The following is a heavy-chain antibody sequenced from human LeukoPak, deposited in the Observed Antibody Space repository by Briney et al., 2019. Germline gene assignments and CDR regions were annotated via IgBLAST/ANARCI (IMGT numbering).Heavy chain of an antibody. Sequence: ASVKVSCKASGYTFTNYVVHWVRQAPGQRPEWMGWINAGNGDTKYSQNFQGRVAITRDTSASTAYMELSSLTSEDTALYYCARDDCGDTCYPGGYWGQGTLVTVSS. CDR2: INAGNGDT. D-gene: IGHD2-21*01. CDR3: ARDDCGDTCYPGGY. V-gene: IGHV1-3*01. CDR1: GYTFTNYV. J-gene: IGHJ4*02.